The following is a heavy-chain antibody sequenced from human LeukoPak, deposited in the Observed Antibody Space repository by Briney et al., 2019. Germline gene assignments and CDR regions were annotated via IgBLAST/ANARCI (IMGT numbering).Heavy chain of an antibody. D-gene: IGHD2-15*01. CDR1: GFTFSSYA. J-gene: IGHJ4*02. CDR3: ATLGYCSGGSCPRLYYFDY. CDR2: ISSSSSYI. Sequence: GGSLRLSCAASGFTFSSYAMSWVRQAPGKGLEWVSSISSSSSYIYYADSVKGRFTISRDNAKNSLYLQMNSLRAEDTAVYYCATLGYCSGGSCPRLYYFDYWGQGTLVTVSS. V-gene: IGHV3-21*01.